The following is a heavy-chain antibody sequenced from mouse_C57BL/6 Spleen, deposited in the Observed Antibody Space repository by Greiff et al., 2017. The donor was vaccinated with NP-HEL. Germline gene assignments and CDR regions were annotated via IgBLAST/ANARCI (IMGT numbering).Heavy chain of an antibody. J-gene: IGHJ1*03. CDR3: ASGYGSSYGWYFDV. V-gene: IGHV1-80*01. CDR2: IYPGDGDT. CDR1: GYAFSSYW. Sequence: VQLQQSGAELVKPGASVKISCKASGYAFSSYWMNWVKQRPGKGLEWIGQIYPGDGDTNYNGKFKGKATLTADKSSSTAYMQLSSLTSEDSAVYFCASGYGSSYGWYFDVWGTGTTVTVSS. D-gene: IGHD1-1*01.